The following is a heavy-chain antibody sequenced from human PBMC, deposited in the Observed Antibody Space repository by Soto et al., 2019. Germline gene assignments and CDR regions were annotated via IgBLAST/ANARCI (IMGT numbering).Heavy chain of an antibody. J-gene: IGHJ4*02. CDR3: APRTYGSGSYWSH. Sequence: VQLLESGGGLVQPGGSLRLSCAASGVTFSSYAMSWVRQAPGKGLEWVSAISGSGGSTYYADSVKGRFTISRDNSKNTLSLQMNSLRVEDTAVYYCAPRTYGSGSYWSHWGQGTLVTVSS. CDR2: ISGSGGST. CDR1: GVTFSSYA. V-gene: IGHV3-23*01. D-gene: IGHD3-10*01.